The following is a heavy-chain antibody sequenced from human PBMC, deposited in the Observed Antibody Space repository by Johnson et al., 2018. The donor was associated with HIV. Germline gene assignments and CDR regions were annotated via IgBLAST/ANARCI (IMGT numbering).Heavy chain of an antibody. Sequence: VQLVESGGGLVQPGGSLRLSCAASGFAFSSYAMTWVRQAPGKGLEWVSAISGSGGSTYYADSVKGQFTISRDNSKTTLYLQMNSLRAEDTAVYYCAKDLVVVTARGAFDIWGQGTMVTVSS. D-gene: IGHD2-21*02. CDR2: ISGSGGST. J-gene: IGHJ3*02. CDR3: AKDLVVVTARGAFDI. V-gene: IGHV3-23*04. CDR1: GFAFSSYA.